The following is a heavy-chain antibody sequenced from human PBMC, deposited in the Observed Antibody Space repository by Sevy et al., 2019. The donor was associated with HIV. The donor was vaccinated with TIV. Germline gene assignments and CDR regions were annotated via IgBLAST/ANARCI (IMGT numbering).Heavy chain of an antibody. D-gene: IGHD3-9*01. J-gene: IGHJ4*02. CDR3: ASDILTGSDY. Sequence: GGSLRLSCAASAFTFSSYGMHWVRQAPGKGLEWVAFIWYDGSDQEYADSVKGRFTISRDNSKNTLYLQMNSLRAEDTAVYYCASDILTGSDYWGQGTLVTVSS. CDR1: AFTFSSYG. V-gene: IGHV3-30*02. CDR2: IWYDGSDQ.